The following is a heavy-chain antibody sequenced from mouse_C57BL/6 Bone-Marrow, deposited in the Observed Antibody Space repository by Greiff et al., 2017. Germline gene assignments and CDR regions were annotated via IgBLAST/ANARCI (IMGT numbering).Heavy chain of an antibody. CDR3: ARGGNYGGYYFDY. J-gene: IGHJ2*01. Sequence: QVHVKQSGAELVRPGASVKMSCKASGYTFTTYPIEWMKQNHGKSLEWIGNFHPYNDDTKYNEKFKGKATLTVEKSSSTVYLELSRLTSDDAAVYYCARGGNYGGYYFDYWGKGTTRTGSS. D-gene: IGHD2-1*01. CDR2: FHPYNDDT. V-gene: IGHV1-47*01. CDR1: GYTFTTYP.